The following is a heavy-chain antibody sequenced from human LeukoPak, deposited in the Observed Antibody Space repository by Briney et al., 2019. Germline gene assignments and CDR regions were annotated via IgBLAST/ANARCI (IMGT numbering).Heavy chain of an antibody. CDR1: GFTFSNYX. Sequence: GGSLRLSCAASGFTFSNYXMHWVRQAPGKGLVWVARISPDGXXTTYADSVKGRFTXXRDNAKNTLYLQMNSLRVEDTAVYYCARDYYPDYWGQGTLVTVSS. J-gene: IGHJ4*02. D-gene: IGHD3-22*01. CDR2: ISPDGXXT. V-gene: IGHV3-74*01. CDR3: ARDYYPDY.